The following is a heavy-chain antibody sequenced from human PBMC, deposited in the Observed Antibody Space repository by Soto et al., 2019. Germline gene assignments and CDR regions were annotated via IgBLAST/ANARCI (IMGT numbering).Heavy chain of an antibody. D-gene: IGHD6-13*01. CDR1: GGSISSGDYY. CDR3: ARADEWSSWFDY. Sequence: SETLSLTCTVSGGSISSGDYYWSWIRQPPGKGLEWCGYIYYSGSTYYNPSLKRRVTISVDTSKNQFSLKLSSVTAADTAVYYCARADEWSSWFDYWGQGTLVTVSS. CDR2: IYYSGST. J-gene: IGHJ4*02. V-gene: IGHV4-30-4*01.